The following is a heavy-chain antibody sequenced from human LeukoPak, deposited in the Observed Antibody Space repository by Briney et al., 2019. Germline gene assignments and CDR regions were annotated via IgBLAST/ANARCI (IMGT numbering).Heavy chain of an antibody. V-gene: IGHV4-38-2*01. J-gene: IGHJ2*01. D-gene: IGHD4-11*01. CDR3: ARHYSQWYFDL. Sequence: SETLSLTCAVSGCSISSGYYWGWIRQPPGKGLEWIGSIYHSGSTYYNPSLKSRVTISVDTSKNQFSLKLSSVTAADTAVYYCARHYSQWYFDLWGRGTLVTVSS. CDR1: GCSISSGYY. CDR2: IYHSGST.